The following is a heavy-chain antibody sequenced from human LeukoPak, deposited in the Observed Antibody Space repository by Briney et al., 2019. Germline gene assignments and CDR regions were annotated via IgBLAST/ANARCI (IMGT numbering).Heavy chain of an antibody. CDR1: GGSISSRSNY. CDR3: AREGYSSSWSNWFDP. D-gene: IGHD6-13*01. Sequence: SETLSLTCTVSGGSISSRSNYWGWIRQPPGKGLEWIGSLYYSGSTYYNPSLKSRVTISVDTSKNQFSLKLSSVTAADTAVYYCAREGYSSSWSNWFDPWGQGTLVTVSS. V-gene: IGHV4-39*07. CDR2: LYYSGST. J-gene: IGHJ5*02.